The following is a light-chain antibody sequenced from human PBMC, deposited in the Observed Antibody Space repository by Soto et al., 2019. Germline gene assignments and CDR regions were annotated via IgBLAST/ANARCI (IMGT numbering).Light chain of an antibody. Sequence: VTKRSSPLPASVGDRVTITCRASQSISSWLAWYQQKPGKAPKLLIYDASSLESGVPSRFSGSGSGTEFTLTISSLQPDDFAAYYCQQYNSYPWTFGQGTKVDIK. CDR3: QQYNSYPWT. CDR1: QSISSW. J-gene: IGKJ1*01. V-gene: IGKV1-5*01. CDR2: DAS.